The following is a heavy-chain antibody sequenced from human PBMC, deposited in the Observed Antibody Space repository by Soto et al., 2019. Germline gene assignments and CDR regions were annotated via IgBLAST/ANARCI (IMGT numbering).Heavy chain of an antibody. CDR3: ARAAYYDFWSGYYRGGHWFDP. J-gene: IGHJ5*02. CDR1: GDSFGSRSYF. Sequence: SETLSLTCTVSGDSFGSRSYFWGWIRQPPHKGLEWIGSISYSGTTYYNPSLQSRVTISVDTSKNQFSLKLSSVTAADTAVYYCARAAYYDFWSGYYRGGHWFDPWGQGTLVTVSS. D-gene: IGHD3-3*01. V-gene: IGHV4-39*07. CDR2: ISYSGTT.